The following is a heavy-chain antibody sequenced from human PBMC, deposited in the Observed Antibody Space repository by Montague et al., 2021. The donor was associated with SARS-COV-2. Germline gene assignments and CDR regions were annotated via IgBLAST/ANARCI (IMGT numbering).Heavy chain of an antibody. Sequence: TLSLTCTVSGDSMTSDSHFWTWIRQPAGKGLEWIGHIQTSGTSNYNPSLRDRITLSIDTSRNQFSLELRSVTAADSAVYFCARDRPESWRISPGLAGLFATVVHSASGMDVWGRGTTVIVS. D-gene: IGHD3-22*01. J-gene: IGHJ6*02. CDR1: GDSMTSDSHF. CDR3: ARDRPESWRISPGLAGLFATVVHSASGMDV. V-gene: IGHV4-61*09. CDR2: IQTSGTS.